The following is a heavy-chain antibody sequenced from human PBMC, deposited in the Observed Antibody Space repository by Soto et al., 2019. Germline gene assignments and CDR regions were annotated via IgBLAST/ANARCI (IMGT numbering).Heavy chain of an antibody. CDR2: IYPGDSDT. D-gene: IGHD1-26*01. CDR1: GYSFTSYW. CDR3: ARLLVGRGYEPPNWFDP. Sequence: GESLKISCKCSGYSFTSYWIGWVRQMPGKGLEWMGIIYPGDSDTRYSPSFQGQVTISADKPISTAYLQWSSLKASDTAMYYCARLLVGRGYEPPNWFDPWGQGTLVTVSS. V-gene: IGHV5-51*01. J-gene: IGHJ5*02.